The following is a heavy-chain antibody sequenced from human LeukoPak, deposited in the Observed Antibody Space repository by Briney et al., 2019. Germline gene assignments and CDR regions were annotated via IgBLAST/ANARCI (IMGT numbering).Heavy chain of an antibody. D-gene: IGHD2-2*01. CDR1: GFTFSSYS. CDR3: AKDYPECTGTSCSGESFFDY. Sequence: PPGSPRLSCAASGFTFSSYSMNWVRQAAGKGLEWVSGITSGHSTFYADSVKGRFTISRDHSKNTVYLQMNSLRAEDTAVYYCAKDYPECTGTSCSGESFFDYWGQGTMVTVSS. J-gene: IGHJ4*02. CDR2: ITSGHST. V-gene: IGHV3-23*01.